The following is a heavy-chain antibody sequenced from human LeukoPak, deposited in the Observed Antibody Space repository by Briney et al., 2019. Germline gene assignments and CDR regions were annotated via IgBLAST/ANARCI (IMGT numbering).Heavy chain of an antibody. CDR1: GFTFSSYS. J-gene: IGHJ4*02. D-gene: IGHD2-21*01. CDR2: ISSSSSYI. V-gene: IGHV3-21*01. Sequence: PGGSLRLSCAASGFTFSSYSMNWVRQAPGKGLEWVSSISSSSSYIYYADPVKGRFTISRDNAKNSLYLQMNSLRAEDTAVYYCARDLGRMVRPTNKDYWGQGTLVTVSS. CDR3: ARDLGRMVRPTNKDY.